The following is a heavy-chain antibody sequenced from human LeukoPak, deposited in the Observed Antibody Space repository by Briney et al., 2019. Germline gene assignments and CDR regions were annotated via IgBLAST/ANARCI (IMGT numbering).Heavy chain of an antibody. CDR3: ATSYSSSWYYFDY. V-gene: IGHV1-46*01. CDR1: GYTFTSYY. Sequence: ASVKVSCTASGYTFTSYYMHWVRQAPGQGLEWMGIINPSGGSTSYAQKFQGRVTMTEDTSTDTAYMELSSLRSEDTAVYYCATSYSSSWYYFDYWGQGTLVTVSS. D-gene: IGHD6-13*01. CDR2: INPSGGST. J-gene: IGHJ4*02.